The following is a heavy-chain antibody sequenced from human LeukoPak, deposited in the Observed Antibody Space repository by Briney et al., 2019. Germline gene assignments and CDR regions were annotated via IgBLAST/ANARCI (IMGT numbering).Heavy chain of an antibody. Sequence: PSETLSLTCTVSGGSISSGSYYWGWIRQPPGKGLEWIGSIYYSGSTYYNPSLKSRVTISVDTSKNQFSLKLSSVTAADTAVYYCARAILLAYCGGDCYSNWFDPWGQGTLVTVSS. CDR2: IYYSGST. CDR3: ARAILLAYCGGDCYSNWFDP. J-gene: IGHJ5*02. CDR1: GGSISSGSYY. V-gene: IGHV4-39*07. D-gene: IGHD2-21*02.